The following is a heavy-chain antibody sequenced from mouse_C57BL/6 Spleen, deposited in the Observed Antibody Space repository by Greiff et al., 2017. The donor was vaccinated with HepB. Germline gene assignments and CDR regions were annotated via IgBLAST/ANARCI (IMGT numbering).Heavy chain of an antibody. Sequence: DVHLVESGGGLVKPGGSLKLSCAASGFTFSSYTLSWVRQTPEKRLAWVATISGGGGNTYYPDSVKGRFTISRDNAKNTRYLQMRRLRSEDTALYYCARDDGYYVPYFDVWGTGATVTVSS. CDR1: GFTFSSYT. J-gene: IGHJ1*03. CDR2: ISGGGGNT. CDR3: ARDDGYYVPYFDV. D-gene: IGHD2-3*01. V-gene: IGHV5-9*01.